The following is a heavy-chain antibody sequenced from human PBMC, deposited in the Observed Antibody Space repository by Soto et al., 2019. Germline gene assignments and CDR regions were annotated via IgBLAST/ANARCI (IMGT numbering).Heavy chain of an antibody. Sequence: SETLSLTCAVSGGSISSSNWWSWVRQPPGKGLEWIGEIYHSGSTNYNPSLKSRVTISVDKSKNQFSLKLSSVTAADTAVYYCAALYCSSTSCRLDYWGQGTRVSVS. J-gene: IGHJ4*02. D-gene: IGHD2-2*01. V-gene: IGHV4-4*02. CDR3: AALYCSSTSCRLDY. CDR2: IYHSGST. CDR1: GGSISSSNW.